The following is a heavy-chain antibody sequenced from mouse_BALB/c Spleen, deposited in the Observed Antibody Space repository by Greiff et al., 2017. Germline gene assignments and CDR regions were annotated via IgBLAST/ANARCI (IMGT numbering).Heavy chain of an antibody. Sequence: EVKLQESGPGLVKPSQSLSLTCSVTGYSITSGYYWNWIRQFPGNKLEWMGYISYDGSNNYNPSLKNRISITRDTSKNQFFLKLNSVTTEDTATYYCARDRDDGYSAMDYRGQGTSVTVSS. CDR1: GYSITSGYY. D-gene: IGHD2-3*01. CDR2: ISYDGSN. V-gene: IGHV3-6*02. J-gene: IGHJ4*01. CDR3: ARDRDDGYSAMDY.